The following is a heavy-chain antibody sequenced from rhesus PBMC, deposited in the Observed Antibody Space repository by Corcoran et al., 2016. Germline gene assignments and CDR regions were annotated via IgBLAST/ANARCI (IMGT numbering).Heavy chain of an antibody. CDR1: GDSISGSFR. CDR2: IFSSSTST. V-gene: IGHV4S18*01. J-gene: IGHJ4*01. D-gene: IGHD7-45*01. CDR3: ARGDWGSVF. Sequence: QLQLQESGPGLVRPSETLSLTCAVSGDSISGSFRWTWIRQSPGKGLEWIGFIFSSSTSTNYNPSLKSRVTISRDTSKNQFSLTLRSVTAADTAVYYCARGDWGSVFWGQGVLVTVSS.